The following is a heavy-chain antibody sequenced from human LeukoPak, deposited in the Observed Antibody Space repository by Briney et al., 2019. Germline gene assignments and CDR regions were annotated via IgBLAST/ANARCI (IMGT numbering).Heavy chain of an antibody. Sequence: GGSLSLSCASSAFFVTINYMSCVRQAPGKGLEWVSVIYSGGNTYYADSVKGRFAISRDNSKNILFLHLNSLRAEDTALYYCTSVQQYYVAMDVWGQGTTVTVSS. V-gene: IGHV3-53*01. J-gene: IGHJ6*02. D-gene: IGHD3-10*02. CDR3: TSVQQYYVAMDV. CDR1: AFFVTINY. CDR2: IYSGGNT.